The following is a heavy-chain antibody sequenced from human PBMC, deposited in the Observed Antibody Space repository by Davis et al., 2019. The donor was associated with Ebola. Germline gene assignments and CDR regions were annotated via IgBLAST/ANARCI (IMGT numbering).Heavy chain of an antibody. J-gene: IGHJ4*02. V-gene: IGHV4-39*01. D-gene: IGHD4-17*01. CDR1: GGSISSSSYY. Sequence: MPSETLSLTCTVSGGSISSSSYYWGWIRQPPGKGLEWIGSNYYSGSTYYNPSLKSRVTISVDTSKNQFSLKLSSVTAADTAVYYCARLREGVTTLDYWGQGTLVTVSS. CDR2: NYYSGST. CDR3: ARLREGVTTLDY.